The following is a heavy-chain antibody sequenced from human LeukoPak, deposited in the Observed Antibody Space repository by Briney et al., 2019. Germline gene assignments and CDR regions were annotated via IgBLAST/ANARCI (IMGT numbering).Heavy chain of an antibody. J-gene: IGHJ4*02. Sequence: ASVKVSCKASGYTFTSYGISWVRQAPGQGLEWMGWISAYNGNTNYAQKFQGRVTITRDTSASTAYMELSSLRSEDTALYYCARVLQYCSGGFCYFDYWGQGTLVTVSS. CDR1: GYTFTSYG. CDR3: ARVLQYCSGGFCYFDY. D-gene: IGHD2-15*01. V-gene: IGHV1-18*01. CDR2: ISAYNGNT.